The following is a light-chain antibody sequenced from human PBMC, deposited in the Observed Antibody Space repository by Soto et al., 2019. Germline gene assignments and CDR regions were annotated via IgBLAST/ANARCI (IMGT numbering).Light chain of an antibody. CDR3: QQYNNWRT. Sequence: IVMTQAPATLSVSPGERAALSCRASQSVNSNLAWYQQKPGQAPRLLIYGASTRATGVPARFSGSGSGTEFTLTISSLQSEDFAVYYCQQYNNWRTFGQGTKVDIK. V-gene: IGKV3-15*01. J-gene: IGKJ1*01. CDR2: GAS. CDR1: QSVNSN.